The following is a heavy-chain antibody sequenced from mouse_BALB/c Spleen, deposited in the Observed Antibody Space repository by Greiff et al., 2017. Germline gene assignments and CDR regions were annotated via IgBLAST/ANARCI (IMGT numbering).Heavy chain of an antibody. V-gene: IGHV1-31*01. D-gene: IGHD2-4*01. J-gene: IGHJ2*01. Sequence: VQLQQSGPELVKPGASVKISCKASGYSFTGYYMHWVKQSHVKSLEWIGRINPYNGATSYNQNFKDKASLTVDKSSSTAYMELHSLTSEDSAVYYCARSGSTMIPYYCDYWGQGTTLTVSS. CDR1: GYSFTGYY. CDR3: ARSGSTMIPYYCDY. CDR2: INPYNGAT.